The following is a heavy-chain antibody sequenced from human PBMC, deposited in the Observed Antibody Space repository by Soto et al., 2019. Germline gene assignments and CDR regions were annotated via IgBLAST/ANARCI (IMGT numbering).Heavy chain of an antibody. CDR2: ISYDGRKK. J-gene: IGHJ4*02. V-gene: IGHV3-30*18. D-gene: IGHD3-16*01. CDR3: VKVGEGGWSFDY. Sequence: QVQLVESGGGVVQPGRSLRLSCAASGFTFSSYGMHWVRQAPGKGLEWVAVISYDGRKKYDADSVKGQFTISRANSKNTLYQQMISVRAEDTAVYSWVKVGEGGWSFDYWGQGTLVTVSS. CDR1: GFTFSSYG.